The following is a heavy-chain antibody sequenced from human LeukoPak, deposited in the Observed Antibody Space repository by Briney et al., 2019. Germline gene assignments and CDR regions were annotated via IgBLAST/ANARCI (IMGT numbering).Heavy chain of an antibody. J-gene: IGHJ4*02. D-gene: IGHD2-2*01. CDR3: AKSRGTSCCDFDY. CDR2: ISGSGGST. CDR1: GFTFSSYT. V-gene: IGHV3-23*01. Sequence: GGSLRLSCAASGFTFSSYTMSWVRQAPGKGLEWVSAISGSGGSTYYADSVKGRFTISRDNSKNTVYLQMNSLRAEDTAAFYCAKSRGTSCCDFDYWGQGTLVTVSS.